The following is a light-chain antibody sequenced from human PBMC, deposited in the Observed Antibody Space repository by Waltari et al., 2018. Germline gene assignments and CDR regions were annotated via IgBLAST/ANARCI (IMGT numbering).Light chain of an antibody. J-gene: IGKJ3*01. CDR1: PSVSSS. CDR2: GAS. Sequence: EIVMTQSPATLSLSPGERATLSCRASPSVSSSLAWYQQKPGQVPRLLIYGASNRATGIPDRFSGSGSGTEFTLTISSLEPEDVAVYYCQQNSNWPLTFGPGTKLDIK. V-gene: IGKV3D-15*01. CDR3: QQNSNWPLT.